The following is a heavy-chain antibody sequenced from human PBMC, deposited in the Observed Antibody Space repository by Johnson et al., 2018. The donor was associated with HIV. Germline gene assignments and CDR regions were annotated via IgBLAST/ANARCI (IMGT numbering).Heavy chain of an antibody. CDR2: ISYAGSNK. Sequence: QVQLVESGGGVVQPGRSLRLSCAASRFTFNSYAMHWVRQASGKGLEWVAVISYAGSNKYYADSVKGRFTVSRDNSKNTLYLQMNSLRADDTAVYYCAKESETYGGNIGFQHAFDIWGQGTMVTVSS. D-gene: IGHD4-23*01. V-gene: IGHV3-30-3*01. CDR3: AKESETYGGNIGFQHAFDI. J-gene: IGHJ3*02. CDR1: RFTFNSYA.